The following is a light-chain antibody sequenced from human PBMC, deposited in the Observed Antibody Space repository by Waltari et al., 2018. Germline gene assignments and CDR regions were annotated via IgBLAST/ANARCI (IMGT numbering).Light chain of an antibody. J-gene: IGLJ1*01. CDR1: SSDVGAYNY. CDR2: EAT. Sequence: QSALTQPPSASGSPGQSVTISCTGTSSDVGAYNYVYWYQQYPDKAPKVVIYEATKRHSGGPDRFFGSKSGNTASLTVSGLQAEDEADYYCSSYAGNNIFVFGTGTQVTVL. V-gene: IGLV2-8*01. CDR3: SSYAGNNIFV.